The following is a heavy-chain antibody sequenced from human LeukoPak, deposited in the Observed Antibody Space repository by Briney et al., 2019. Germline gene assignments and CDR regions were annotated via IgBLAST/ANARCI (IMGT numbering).Heavy chain of an antibody. V-gene: IGHV4-59*08. CDR3: ARRSDYFDY. CDR2: IYYTGST. CDR1: SGSISNYY. Sequence: SETLSLTCTVSSGSISNYYWSWIRQSPGKGLEWIGYIYYTGSTNYNPSLKSRVTISVDTSKNQFSLKLSSVTAADTAVYYCARRSDYFDYWGQGTLVTVSS. J-gene: IGHJ4*02. D-gene: IGHD6-19*01.